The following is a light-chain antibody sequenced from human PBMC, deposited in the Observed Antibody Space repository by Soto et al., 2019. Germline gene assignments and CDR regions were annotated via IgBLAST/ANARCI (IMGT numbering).Light chain of an antibody. J-gene: IGLJ2*01. CDR2: VVT. CDR1: SSDVGSYNR. V-gene: IGLV2-18*02. CDR3: STYTSSSTVV. Sequence: QSALTQPPSVSGSPGQSVTISCTGTSSDVGSYNRVSWYQQPPGTAPKLMIYVVTNRPSGVPDRFSGSKSGNTASLTISALQAEDEGDYYCSTYTSSSTVVFGGGTKLTVL.